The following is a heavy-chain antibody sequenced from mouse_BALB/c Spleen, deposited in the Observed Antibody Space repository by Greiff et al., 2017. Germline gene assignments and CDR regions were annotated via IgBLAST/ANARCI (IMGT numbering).Heavy chain of an antibody. Sequence: EVQLVESGPGLVKPSQSLSLTCTVTGYSITSDYAWNWIRQFPGNKLEWMGYISYSGSTSYNPSLKSRISITRDTSNNQFFLQLNSVATEDTATYYCASRGAWFAYWGQGTLVTVSA. J-gene: IGHJ3*01. CDR2: ISYSGST. V-gene: IGHV3-2*02. D-gene: IGHD3-3*01. CDR3: ASRGAWFAY. CDR1: GYSITSDYA.